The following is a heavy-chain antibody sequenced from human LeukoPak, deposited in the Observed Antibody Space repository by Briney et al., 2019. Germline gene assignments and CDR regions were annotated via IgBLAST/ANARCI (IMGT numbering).Heavy chain of an antibody. J-gene: IGHJ4*02. V-gene: IGHV3-74*01. CDR1: GFTFNNYW. CDR2: INGDGRTT. D-gene: IGHD2-8*02. Sequence: PGGSLRLSCAASGFTFNNYWMHWVRQAPGKGLVCVSRINGDGRTTIYADSVKGRFTISRDNAKNTLYLQMNSLRVEDTAVYYCARMLTGSYYFDYWGQGALVTVSS. CDR3: ARMLTGSYYFDY.